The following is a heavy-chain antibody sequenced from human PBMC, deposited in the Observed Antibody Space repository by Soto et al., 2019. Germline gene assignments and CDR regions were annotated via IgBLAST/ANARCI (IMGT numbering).Heavy chain of an antibody. Sequence: EVQLVESGGGVVQPGGSLRLSCGASGFTFSSYWMSWVRQAPGKGLEWVAKIKQDGSEKYYVDSVKGRFTISRDNAKNSLYLKMNSLRADDTAVYYCARDPGRGSSWSNYFDYWGQGTLVTVSS. CDR2: IKQDGSEK. J-gene: IGHJ4*02. V-gene: IGHV3-7*05. CDR1: GFTFSSYW. CDR3: ARDPGRGSSWSNYFDY. D-gene: IGHD6-13*01.